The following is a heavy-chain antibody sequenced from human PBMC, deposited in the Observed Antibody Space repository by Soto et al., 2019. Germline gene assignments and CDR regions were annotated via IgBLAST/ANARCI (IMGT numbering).Heavy chain of an antibody. D-gene: IGHD4-17*01. CDR3: ARFHYGDYDY. J-gene: IGHJ4*02. V-gene: IGHV4-39*01. Sequence: SETLSLTCTVSGGSISSSSYYWGWIRQPPGKGLEWIGSIYYSGSTYYNPSLKSRVTISVDTSKNQFSLKLSSVTAADTAVYYCARFHYGDYDYWGQGTLVTVS. CDR2: IYYSGST. CDR1: GGSISSSSYY.